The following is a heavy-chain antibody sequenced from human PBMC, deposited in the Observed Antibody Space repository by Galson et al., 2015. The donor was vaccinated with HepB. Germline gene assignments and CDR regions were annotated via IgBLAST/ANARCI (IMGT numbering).Heavy chain of an antibody. CDR1: GFSLSTSGMC. CDR3: ARIFSEYYYGSGSYYYYGMDV. D-gene: IGHD3-10*01. J-gene: IGHJ6*02. Sequence: PALVKPTQTLTLTCTLSGFSLSTSGMCVSWIRQPPGKALEWLARIDWDDDKYYSTSLKTRLTISKDTSKNQVVLTMTNMDPVDTATYYCARIFSEYYYGSGSYYYYGMDVWGQGTTVTVSS. V-gene: IGHV2-70*11. CDR2: IDWDDDK.